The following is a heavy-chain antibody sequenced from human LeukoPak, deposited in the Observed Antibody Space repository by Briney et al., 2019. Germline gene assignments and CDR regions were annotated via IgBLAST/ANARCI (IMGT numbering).Heavy chain of an antibody. CDR2: ISYDGSNK. CDR3: AKDPGEWELNLYFDY. Sequence: GGSLRLSCAASGFTFSSYGMHWVRQAPGKGLEGVAVISYDGSNKYYADSVKGRFTISRDNSKNTLYLQMNSLRAEDTAVYYCAKDPGEWELNLYFDYWGQGTLVTVSS. CDR1: GFTFSSYG. D-gene: IGHD1-26*01. J-gene: IGHJ4*02. V-gene: IGHV3-30*18.